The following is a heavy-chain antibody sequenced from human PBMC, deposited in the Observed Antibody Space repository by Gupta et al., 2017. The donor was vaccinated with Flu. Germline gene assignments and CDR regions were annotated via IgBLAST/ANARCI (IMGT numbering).Heavy chain of an antibody. V-gene: IGHV3-11*01. Sequence: QVQLVESGGGLVKPGGSLRLSCAASGFTFSDYYMSWIRQAPGKGLEWVSYISSSGSTIYYADSVKGRFTISRDNAKNSLYLQMNSLRAEDTAVYYCARDRDYVWGSYRSDKGTLGYWGQGTLVTVSS. CDR1: GFTFSDYY. D-gene: IGHD3-16*02. J-gene: IGHJ4*02. CDR3: ARDRDYVWGSYRSDKGTLGY. CDR2: ISSSGSTI.